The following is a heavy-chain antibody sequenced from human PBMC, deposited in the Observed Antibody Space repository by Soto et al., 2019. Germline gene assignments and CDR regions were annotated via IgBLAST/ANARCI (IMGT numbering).Heavy chain of an antibody. Sequence: SETLSLTCTVSGGSISSSSYYWGWIRQPPGKGLEWIGSIYYSGSTYYNPSLKSRVTISVDTSKNQFSLKLSSVTAADTAVYYCARGLLAGTKRGNWFDPWGQGTLVTVSS. CDR2: IYYSGST. CDR3: ARGLLAGTKRGNWFDP. J-gene: IGHJ5*02. V-gene: IGHV4-39*01. CDR1: GGSISSSSYY. D-gene: IGHD6-13*01.